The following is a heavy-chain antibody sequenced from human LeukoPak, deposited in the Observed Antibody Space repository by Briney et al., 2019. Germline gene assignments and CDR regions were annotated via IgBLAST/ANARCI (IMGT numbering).Heavy chain of an antibody. CDR2: VSGSGGRT. J-gene: IGHJ4*02. Sequence: GGSLRLSWAAAGFTFSNFAMSWVRQAPGEGRDWVSVVSGSGGRTYYADSGKGRFTISRDNSKPSLYLQLNNLRAEETAVYYCAKGGGYSYGYIDYWGQGTLVTVSS. CDR3: AKGGGYSYGYIDY. V-gene: IGHV3-23*01. CDR1: GFTFSNFA. D-gene: IGHD5-18*01.